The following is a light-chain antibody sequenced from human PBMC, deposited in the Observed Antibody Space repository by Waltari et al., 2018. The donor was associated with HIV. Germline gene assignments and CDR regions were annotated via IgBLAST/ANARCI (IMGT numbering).Light chain of an antibody. V-gene: IGKV3-15*01. Sequence: EIVMTQSPDTLSVSPGERATLSYRASQSVTTNLAWYQQKPGQAPRLLFYGSSTRATGLPDRFSGSGSGTEFTLTISSLQSEDSAVYYCQQYNHWPWTFGQGTTVEIK. CDR2: GSS. J-gene: IGKJ1*01. CDR3: QQYNHWPWT. CDR1: QSVTTN.